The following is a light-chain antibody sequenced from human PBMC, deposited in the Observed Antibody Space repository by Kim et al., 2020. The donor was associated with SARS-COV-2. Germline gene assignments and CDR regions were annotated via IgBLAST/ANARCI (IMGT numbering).Light chain of an antibody. J-gene: IGLJ3*02. CDR3: GTWDSSLSAWV. V-gene: IGLV1-51*01. CDR1: SSNIGNNY. CDR2: NNN. Sequence: GEKGTIACSGSSSNIGNNYVSWYKQLPGTAPELLIYNNNKRPSGIPDRFSGSKSGTSATLGITGLQTGDEAEYYCGTWDSSLSAWVFGGGTQLTVL.